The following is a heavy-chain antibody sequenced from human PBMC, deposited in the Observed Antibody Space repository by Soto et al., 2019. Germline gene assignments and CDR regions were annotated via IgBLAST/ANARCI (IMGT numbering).Heavy chain of an antibody. Sequence: GGSLRLSCIASGFTFSNYAMSWVRQAPGKGLEWVSTISDNGANTFIGDSMKDHFDISRDNSKNTVFLHLSTVRAEDTAIYYCAWAIGADLFDYWGQGTPVTVSS. CDR3: AWAIGADLFDY. CDR2: ISDNGANT. J-gene: IGHJ4*02. CDR1: GFTFSNYA. V-gene: IGHV3-23*01. D-gene: IGHD6-25*01.